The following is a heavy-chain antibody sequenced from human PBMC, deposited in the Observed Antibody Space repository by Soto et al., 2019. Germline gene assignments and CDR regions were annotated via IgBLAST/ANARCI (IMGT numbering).Heavy chain of an antibody. V-gene: IGHV4-34*01. J-gene: IGHJ6*03. CDR1: GGSFSGYY. Sequence: PSETLSLTCAVYGGSFSGYYWSWIRQPPGKGLEWIGEINHNGSTNYNPSLKSRVTISVDTSKNQFSLKLSSVTAADSALYFCAIVLRYGDWLAFSYHRDGLGKVTTVTVSS. D-gene: IGHD3-9*01. CDR2: INHNGST. CDR3: AIVLRYGDWLAFSYHRDG.